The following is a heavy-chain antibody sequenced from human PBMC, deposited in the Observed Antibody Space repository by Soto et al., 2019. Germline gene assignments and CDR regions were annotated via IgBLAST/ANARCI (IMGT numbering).Heavy chain of an antibody. Sequence: QVKLVQSVAEVREPGASVKVSCKASGYSFTSLDINWVRQTAGQGLEWMGWMQPSTGRTGYAQKFQVRVTMTRDTSINTAYMDLTTLTSDATAFYYCARGVSAGVDYWGQGTLVTVS. J-gene: IGHJ4*02. CDR3: ARGVSAGVDY. D-gene: IGHD1-26*01. CDR1: GYSFTSLD. V-gene: IGHV1-8*01. CDR2: MQPSTGRT.